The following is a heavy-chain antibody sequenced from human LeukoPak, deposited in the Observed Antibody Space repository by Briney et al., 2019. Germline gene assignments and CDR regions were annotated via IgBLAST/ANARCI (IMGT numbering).Heavy chain of an antibody. CDR1: GFPFSSYW. J-gene: IGHJ4*02. CDR3: TRVGYIDEGIDY. Sequence: GGSLRLSCVASGFPFSSYWMTWVRQAPGKGLEWVANIKQDGSKKSYVDSVKGRFTISRDNAKNSLYLQMNSLRAEDTAIYYCTRVGYIDEGIDYWGQGTLVTVPS. CDR2: IKQDGSKK. V-gene: IGHV3-7*04. D-gene: IGHD5-24*01.